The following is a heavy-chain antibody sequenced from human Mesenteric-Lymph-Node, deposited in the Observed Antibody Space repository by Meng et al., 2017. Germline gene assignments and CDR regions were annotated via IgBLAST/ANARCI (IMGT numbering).Heavy chain of an antibody. V-gene: IGHV1-69*01. J-gene: IGHJ4*02. CDR2: IIPIFGTA. CDR3: ARDGIMHGDSPTDY. D-gene: IGHD4-17*01. CDR1: RGTFSRYA. Sequence: QGHAGQSGGEGKKPGSSVKVSFKASRGTFSRYAIRWGRQAPGQGLEWMGGIIPIFGTANYAQKFQGRVTITADESTSTAYMELSSLRSEDTAVYYCARDGIMHGDSPTDYWGQGTLVTVSS.